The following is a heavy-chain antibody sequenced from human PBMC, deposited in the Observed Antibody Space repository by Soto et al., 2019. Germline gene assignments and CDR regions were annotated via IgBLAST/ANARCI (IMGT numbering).Heavy chain of an antibody. CDR2: IYYSGST. CDR1: GGSISSGNYF. CDR3: ARGREWYGGGRDY. D-gene: IGHD3-10*01. Sequence: QVQLQESGPGLVKPSQTLSLTCTVSGGSISSGNYFWSWIRQHPGKVLEWIGYIYYSGSTNYNPFPKSRATRSGNTSKTQFPLNLRSVTAAATAVNYWARGREWYGGGRDYWGPGTLVTVSS. V-gene: IGHV4-31*03. J-gene: IGHJ4*02.